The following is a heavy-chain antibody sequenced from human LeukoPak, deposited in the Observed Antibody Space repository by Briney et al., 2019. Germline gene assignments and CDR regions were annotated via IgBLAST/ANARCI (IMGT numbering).Heavy chain of an antibody. Sequence: SETLSLTCTVSGGSISSSSYYWGWIRQPPGKGLEWIGYIYHGGSTYYNPSLKSRVTISIDRSKNQFSLKLSSVTAADTAVYYCARGLVTTRRFDYWGQGTLVTVSS. V-gene: IGHV4-30-2*01. CDR1: GGSISSSSYY. CDR3: ARGLVTTRRFDY. J-gene: IGHJ4*02. D-gene: IGHD1-14*01. CDR2: IYHGGST.